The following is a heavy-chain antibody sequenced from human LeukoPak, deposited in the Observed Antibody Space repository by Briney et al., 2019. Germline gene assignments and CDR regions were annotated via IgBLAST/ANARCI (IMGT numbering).Heavy chain of an antibody. D-gene: IGHD6-13*01. CDR1: GFTFSSYA. V-gene: IGHV3-23*01. J-gene: IGHJ4*02. Sequence: GGSLRLSCAASGFTFSSYAMSWVRQAPGKGLEWVSAIGGSGATTYYVDSVKGRFTISRDNSKNTLYLQMNSLRAEDTAVYYCAKDAVRVRSYYFDYWGQGTLVTVSS. CDR2: IGGSGATT. CDR3: AKDAVRVRSYYFDY.